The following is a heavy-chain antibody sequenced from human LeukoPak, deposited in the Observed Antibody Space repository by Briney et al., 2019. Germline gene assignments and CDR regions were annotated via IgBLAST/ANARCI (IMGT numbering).Heavy chain of an antibody. CDR2: ISGYNGNT. D-gene: IGHD6-19*01. J-gene: IGHJ4*02. CDR1: GYSFTSYG. CDR3: ARDLRYSSVDY. V-gene: IGHV1-18*01. Sequence: EASVKVSCKASGYSFTSYGISWVRQAPGQGLEWMGWISGYNGNTNYAQHLQGRVTIITDTSTSTVYMELKSLTADDTGVYYPARDLRYSSVDYWGQGTLVTVSS.